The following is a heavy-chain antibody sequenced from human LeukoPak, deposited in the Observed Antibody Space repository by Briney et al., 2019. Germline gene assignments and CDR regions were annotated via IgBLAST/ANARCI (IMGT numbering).Heavy chain of an antibody. V-gene: IGHV3-48*03. CDR1: GFTFSPYE. CDR3: ARGPPRRLDY. CDR2: ISSSGTTI. Sequence: PGGSLRLSCAASGFTFSPYEMNWVRQAPGKGGEGVSYISSSGTTIYYADSVKGGFTISRDNAKNSLYLQMNSLRVEDTAVYYCARGPPRRLDYWGQGALVTVSS. J-gene: IGHJ4*02.